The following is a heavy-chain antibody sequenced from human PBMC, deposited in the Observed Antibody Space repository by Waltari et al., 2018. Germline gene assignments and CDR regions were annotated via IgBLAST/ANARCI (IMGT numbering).Heavy chain of an antibody. CDR3: VRPPHCRGNTCTAL. V-gene: IGHV4-39*01. J-gene: IGHJ4*02. CDR1: GASVKSTSYY. CDR2: INNSGTT. D-gene: IGHD3-10*01. Sequence: QVYLQESGPGLVKPSESLSLTCTVSGASVKSTSYYWGWIRQPPGKGLEWIGSINNSGTTYYYPSLKSRVTISVDASDKQFYLTLTSVTAADTAVYFCVRPPHCRGNTCTALWGQGALVTVSS.